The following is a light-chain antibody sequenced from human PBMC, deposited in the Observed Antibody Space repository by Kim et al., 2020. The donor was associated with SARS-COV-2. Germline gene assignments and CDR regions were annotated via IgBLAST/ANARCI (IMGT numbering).Light chain of an antibody. V-gene: IGKV3-11*01. J-gene: IGKJ4*01. CDR3: QQRSTWPV. Sequence: EIVLTQSPATLSLSPEERATLSCRASQSVSSHFAWYQQKPGQAPRLLIYDTSNRATGIPARFSGSGSGTDFTLTISSLEPEDFAVYYCQQRSTWPVFGGGTKVDIK. CDR1: QSVSSH. CDR2: DTS.